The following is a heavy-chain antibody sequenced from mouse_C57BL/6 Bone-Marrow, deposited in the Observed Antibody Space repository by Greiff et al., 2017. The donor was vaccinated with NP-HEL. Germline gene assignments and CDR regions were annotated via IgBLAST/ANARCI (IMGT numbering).Heavy chain of an antibody. CDR1: GYTFTSYW. D-gene: IGHD3-2*02. J-gene: IGHJ2*01. V-gene: IGHV1-50*01. Sequence: QVQLQQPGAELVKPGASVKLSCKASGYTFTSYWMQWVKQRPGQGLEWIGEIDPSDSYTTYNQKFKGKATLTVDTSSSTAYMQLSSLTSEDSAVYDCARSAQVSYYFDYWGQGTTLTVSS. CDR2: IDPSDSYT. CDR3: ARSAQVSYYFDY.